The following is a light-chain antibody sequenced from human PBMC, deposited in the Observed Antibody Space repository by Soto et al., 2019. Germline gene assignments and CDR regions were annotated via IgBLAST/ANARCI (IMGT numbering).Light chain of an antibody. CDR2: DAS. CDR1: QSISQW. J-gene: IGKJ1*01. Sequence: DIQMTQSPSTLSASVGDRVAITCRASQSISQWVAWYQQKPGRAPELLIYDASKLKSGVPSRFSGSGSGTEFSLTITSLQPDDSEMYYCQQYNGYSWTFGRGTKVDI. CDR3: QQYNGYSWT. V-gene: IGKV1-5*01.